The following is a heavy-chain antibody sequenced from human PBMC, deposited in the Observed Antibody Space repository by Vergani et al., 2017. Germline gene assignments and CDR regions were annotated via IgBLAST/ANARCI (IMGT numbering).Heavy chain of an antibody. CDR3: AREGYCTNGVCFTLFDV. CDR2: IYGSGNI. Sequence: QLQLQESGPGLVKPSETLSLTCSVSGVSVSSTAFYWNWIRQPAGKGLEWIGRIYGSGNINYNPSLESRVTISRDTSKNQFSLNLRSVTAADTAVYYCAREGYCTNGVCFTLFDVWGQGALVTVSS. V-gene: IGHV4-61*10. D-gene: IGHD2-8*01. J-gene: IGHJ4*02. CDR1: GVSVSSTAFY.